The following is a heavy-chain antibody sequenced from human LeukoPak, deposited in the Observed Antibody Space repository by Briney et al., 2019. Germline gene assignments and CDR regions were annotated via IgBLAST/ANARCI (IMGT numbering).Heavy chain of an antibody. J-gene: IGHJ4*02. V-gene: IGHV1-2*02. Sequence: ASVKVSCKASGYIFTGYYMHWVRQAPGQGLEWMGWINPNSGGTNYAQKFQGRLTMTRDTSISTAYMELSRLRSDDTAVYYCAKVTVATILNYYDSSGAFDYWGQGTLVTVSS. CDR2: INPNSGGT. CDR3: AKVTVATILNYYDSSGAFDY. D-gene: IGHD3-22*01. CDR1: GYIFTGYY.